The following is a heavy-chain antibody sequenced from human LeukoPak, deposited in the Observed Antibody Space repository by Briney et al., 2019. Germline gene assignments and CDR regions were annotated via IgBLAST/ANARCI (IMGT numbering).Heavy chain of an antibody. CDR2: IRSKTYGGTT. Sequence: GGSLRLSCTTSGFTFGDYTMSWVRQAPGKGLEWVGCIRSKTYGGTTEYAASVKGGFTISRDDSKSIAYLQMNSLRTEDTAVYYCIRWQQLGTWGQGTLVTVSS. V-gene: IGHV3-49*04. CDR1: GFTFGDYT. CDR3: IRWQQLGT. D-gene: IGHD6-13*01. J-gene: IGHJ5*02.